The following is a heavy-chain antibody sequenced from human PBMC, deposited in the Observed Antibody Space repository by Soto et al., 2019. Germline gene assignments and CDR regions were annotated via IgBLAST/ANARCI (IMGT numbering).Heavy chain of an antibody. J-gene: IGHJ4*02. CDR1: GYRFTSYW. V-gene: IGHV5-10-1*01. Sequence: HGESLKISCKGSGYRFTSYWISWVRQMPGKGLEWMGRIDPSNSYTHYSPSFHGHVTISADNSISTAYLQWSNLRASDTAIYYCAFLETSLDFDFWGQGTLVTVSS. D-gene: IGHD3-3*02. CDR3: AFLETSLDFDF. CDR2: IDPSNSYT.